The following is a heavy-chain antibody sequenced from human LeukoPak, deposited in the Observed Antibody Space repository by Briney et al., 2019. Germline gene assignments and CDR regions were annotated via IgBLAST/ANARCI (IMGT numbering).Heavy chain of an antibody. J-gene: IGHJ4*02. CDR2: ISAYNGNT. CDR1: GYTFTSYG. CDR3: ARADCSGGSCYRDY. D-gene: IGHD2-15*01. V-gene: IGHV1-18*01. Sequence: ASVKVSCKASGYTFTSYGISWVRQAPGQGLEWMGWISAYNGNTNYAQKLQGRVTMTTDTSTCTAYMELRSLRSDDTAVYYCARADCSGGSCYRDYWGQGTLVTVSS.